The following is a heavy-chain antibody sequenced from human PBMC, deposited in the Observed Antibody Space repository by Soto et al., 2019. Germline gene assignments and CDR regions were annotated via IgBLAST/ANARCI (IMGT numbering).Heavy chain of an antibody. D-gene: IGHD6-19*01. CDR2: IKGDGSEK. CDR1: GFTFSNYW. J-gene: IGHJ4*02. V-gene: IGHV3-7*05. Sequence: EVQLVESGGGLVQSGGSLRLSCAASGFTFSNYWMTWVRQAPGKGLEWVANIKGDGSEKDSGDSVKGRFTISRDNAENSLFLQMNSLTAADTAIYYCARTSGWYRLDFWGQGALVTVSS. CDR3: ARTSGWYRLDF.